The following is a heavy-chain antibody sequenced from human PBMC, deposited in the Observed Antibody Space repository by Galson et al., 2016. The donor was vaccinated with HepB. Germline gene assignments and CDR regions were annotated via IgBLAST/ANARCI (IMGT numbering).Heavy chain of an antibody. V-gene: IGHV3-30-3*01. CDR1: KFTFSNYT. J-gene: IGHJ4*02. D-gene: IGHD4-17*01. Sequence: SLRLSCAASKFTFSNYTMHWVRQAPGRGLEWVAIISYDESSKYYADSVKGRFTISRDNSKNTLYLQMNSLRAEDTAVYFCARDRSTVTYLDYWGQGTLVSVSS. CDR2: ISYDESSK. CDR3: ARDRSTVTYLDY.